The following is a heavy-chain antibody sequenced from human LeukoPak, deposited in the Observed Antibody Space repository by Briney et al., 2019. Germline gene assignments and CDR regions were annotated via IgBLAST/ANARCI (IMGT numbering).Heavy chain of an antibody. Sequence: SETLSLTCTVSGGSISSYYWSWIRQPPGKGLEWIGYIYYSGSTNYNPSLRSRVTISVDTSKNQFSLKLSSVTAADTAVYYCASSPSGGGRWFDPWGQGTLVTVSS. CDR2: IYYSGST. CDR1: GGSISSYY. CDR3: ASSPSGGGRWFDP. V-gene: IGHV4-59*01. J-gene: IGHJ5*02. D-gene: IGHD3-16*01.